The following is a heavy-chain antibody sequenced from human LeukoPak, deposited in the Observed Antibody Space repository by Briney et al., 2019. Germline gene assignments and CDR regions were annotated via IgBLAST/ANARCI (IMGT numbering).Heavy chain of an antibody. Sequence: ASVKVSCKVSGYTFTSYGISWVRQAPGQGLEWMGWISAYNGNTNYAQKFQGRVTMTTDTSTSTAYMELRSLRSDDTAVYYCARGSTARYYYDSSGYYRGAVDYWGQGTLVTISS. J-gene: IGHJ4*02. CDR1: GYTFTSYG. D-gene: IGHD3-22*01. CDR2: ISAYNGNT. CDR3: ARGSTARYYYDSSGYYRGAVDY. V-gene: IGHV1-18*01.